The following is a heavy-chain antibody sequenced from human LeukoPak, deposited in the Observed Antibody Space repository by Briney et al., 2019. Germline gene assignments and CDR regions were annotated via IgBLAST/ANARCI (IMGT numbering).Heavy chain of an antibody. CDR3: ARVVVNYYDTSDYGATDY. CDR2: ISYSGNTI. CDR1: GFTFSSYG. D-gene: IGHD3-22*01. Sequence: GGSLRLSCAASGFTFSSYGMSWVRQAPGKGLEWVSYISYSGNTIYYADSVKGRFTISRDNAKNSLYLQMNSLSAEDTAVYYCARVVVNYYDTSDYGATDYWGQGTLVTVSS. J-gene: IGHJ4*02. V-gene: IGHV3-48*04.